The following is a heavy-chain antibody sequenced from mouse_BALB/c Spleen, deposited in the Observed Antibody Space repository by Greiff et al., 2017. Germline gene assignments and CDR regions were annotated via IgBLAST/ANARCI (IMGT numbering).Heavy chain of an antibody. Sequence: EVHLVESGGGLVQPGGSLRLSCATSGFTFTDYYMSWVRQPPGKALEWLGFIRNKANGYTTEYSASVKGRFTISRDNSQSILYLQMNTLRAEDSATYYCARDAVGGAMDYWGQGTSVTVSS. J-gene: IGHJ4*01. CDR2: IRNKANGYTT. CDR1: GFTFTDYY. D-gene: IGHD3-1*01. CDR3: ARDAVGGAMDY. V-gene: IGHV7-3*02.